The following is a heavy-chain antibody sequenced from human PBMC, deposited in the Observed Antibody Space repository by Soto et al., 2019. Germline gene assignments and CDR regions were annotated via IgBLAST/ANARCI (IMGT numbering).Heavy chain of an antibody. V-gene: IGHV3-33*01. CDR3: TREEYYYGSGSYDY. CDR2: IWFDGSTQ. J-gene: IGHJ4*02. CDR1: GFTFSNYG. Sequence: QVQLVQSGGGVVQPGRSLRLSCAASGFTFSNYGMNWVRQAPGKGLEWVAVIWFDGSTQYYADSVKGRFTISRDNSKSTLYLHLNSLRAEDTAVYYCTREEYYYGSGSYDYWGQGTLVTVSS. D-gene: IGHD3-10*01.